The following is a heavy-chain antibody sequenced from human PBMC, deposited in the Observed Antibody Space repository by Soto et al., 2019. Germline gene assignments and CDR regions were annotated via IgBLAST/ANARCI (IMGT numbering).Heavy chain of an antibody. Sequence: QVQLVQSGAEVKKPGASVKVSCKASGYTFTSYVMHWVRQAPGQRLEWMGWINAGNGNTKYSQKFQGRVTITRDTSASTAYMELSSLRSEDTAVYYCARGPGGPDGPGDYWGQGTQVTVSS. V-gene: IGHV1-3*01. D-gene: IGHD2-15*01. CDR2: INAGNGNT. CDR1: GYTFTSYV. CDR3: ARGPGGPDGPGDY. J-gene: IGHJ4*02.